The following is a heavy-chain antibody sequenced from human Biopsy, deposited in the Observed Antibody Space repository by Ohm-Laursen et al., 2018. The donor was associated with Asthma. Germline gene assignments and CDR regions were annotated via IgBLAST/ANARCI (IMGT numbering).Heavy chain of an antibody. Sequence: SLRLSCAASEFTFSNYGMHWVRQAPGKGLDWVAVISFDGSNKNYTDSVKGRFTISRDNSRNTLHLQMNSLRAEDTAVYYCARDGPELPTELDYWGPGTLVTVSS. CDR3: ARDGPELPTELDY. D-gene: IGHD1-14*01. CDR2: ISFDGSNK. CDR1: EFTFSNYG. J-gene: IGHJ4*02. V-gene: IGHV3-30*03.